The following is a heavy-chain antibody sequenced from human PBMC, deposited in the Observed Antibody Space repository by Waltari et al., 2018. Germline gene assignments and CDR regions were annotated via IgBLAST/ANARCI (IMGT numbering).Heavy chain of an antibody. J-gene: IGHJ5*02. Sequence: QLRLQESGPGLVEPSETLSLTCTVSGGSISSGGYYWGWIRQSPGKGLEWIGSIYYSWSTHYNPTLESRVTISGDTSKNQFSLKVSSVTAADTAVYYCARHWKRSGYRFDPWGQGTLVTVSS. V-gene: IGHV4-39*01. D-gene: IGHD5-12*01. CDR2: IYYSWST. CDR1: GGSISSGGYY. CDR3: ARHWKRSGYRFDP.